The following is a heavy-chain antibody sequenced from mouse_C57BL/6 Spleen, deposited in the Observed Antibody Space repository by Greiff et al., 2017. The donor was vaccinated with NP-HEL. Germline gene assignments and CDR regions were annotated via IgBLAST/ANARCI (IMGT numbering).Heavy chain of an antibody. CDR1: GYTFTSYW. D-gene: IGHD1-1*01. V-gene: IGHV1-5*01. CDR2: IYPGNSDT. Sequence: VQLQQSGTVLARPGASVKMSCKTSGYTFTSYWMHWVKQRPGQGLEWVGAIYPGNSDTSYNQKFKGKAKLTAVTSASTAYMELSSLTNEDSAVYDCTRGDTTVVATYYYAMDYWGQGTSVTVSS. CDR3: TRGDTTVVATYYYAMDY. J-gene: IGHJ4*01.